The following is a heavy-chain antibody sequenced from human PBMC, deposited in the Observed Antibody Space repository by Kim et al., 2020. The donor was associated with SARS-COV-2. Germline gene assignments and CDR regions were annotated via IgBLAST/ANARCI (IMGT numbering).Heavy chain of an antibody. J-gene: IGHJ5*02. CDR2: ISSNGGST. Sequence: GGSLRLSCSASGFTFSSYAMHWVRQAPGKGLEYVSAISSNGGSTYYADSVKGRFTISRDNSKNTLYLQMSSLRAEDTAVYYCVKDAIISSWEYNWFDPWGQGTLVTVSS. CDR3: VKDAIISSWEYNWFDP. D-gene: IGHD6-13*01. V-gene: IGHV3-64D*06. CDR1: GFTFSSYA.